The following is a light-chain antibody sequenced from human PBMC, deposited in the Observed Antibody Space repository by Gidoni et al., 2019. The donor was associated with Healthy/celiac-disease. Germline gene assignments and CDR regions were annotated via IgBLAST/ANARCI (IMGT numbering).Light chain of an antibody. Sequence: SSFLTPPPPVSVAPGQTARITVGGNNIGSKSVHWYQQKPGQAPVLVVYDESDRPSGIPERFSGSNSGNTATLTISRVEAGDEADYYCQVWDSSSDHLVFGGGTKLTVL. CDR3: QVWDSSSDHLV. CDR2: DES. CDR1: NIGSKS. V-gene: IGLV3-21*02. J-gene: IGLJ2*01.